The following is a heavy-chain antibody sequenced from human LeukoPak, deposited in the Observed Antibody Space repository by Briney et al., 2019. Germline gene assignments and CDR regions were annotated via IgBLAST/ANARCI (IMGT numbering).Heavy chain of an antibody. J-gene: IGHJ4*02. D-gene: IGHD3-10*01. V-gene: IGHV3-30*03. CDR2: ISYDGSNQ. CDR1: EFTFSTYN. Sequence: GGSLRLSCAASEFTFSTYNMHWVRQAPGKGLEWVAVISYDGSNQYCADSVKGRFTISRDNSRNTLYLQMNSLRLEDTALYYCARDSRSYSTGTEYWGQGTLVTVSS. CDR3: ARDSRSYSTGTEY.